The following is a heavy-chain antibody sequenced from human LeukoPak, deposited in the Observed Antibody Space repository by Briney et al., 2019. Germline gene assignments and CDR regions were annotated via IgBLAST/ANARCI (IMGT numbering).Heavy chain of an antibody. CDR3: HTDRQLVPFDY. D-gene: IGHD6-6*01. CDR2: IKSEAYGGTT. CDR1: GFALKDAW. V-gene: IGHV3-15*01. Sequence: GGSLRLSCEASGFALKDAWMTWVRQAPGKGLECVGRIKSEAYGGTTNYAAPLKGRFDISRDDSRNTLYLQMNSLKTEDTAVYYCHTDRQLVPFDYWGQGTLVTVSS. J-gene: IGHJ4*02.